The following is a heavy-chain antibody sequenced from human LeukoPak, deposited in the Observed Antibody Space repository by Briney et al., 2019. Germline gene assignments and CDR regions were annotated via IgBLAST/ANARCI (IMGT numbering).Heavy chain of an antibody. V-gene: IGHV3-23*01. CDR3: AKDHYWSIDY. J-gene: IGHJ4*02. CDR2: ISGSGDST. CDR1: GFTFNNYT. Sequence: GESLKISCTASGFTFNNYTMSWVRQAPGKGLEWVSAISGSGDSTYYADSVKGRVTISRDNSKNTLYLQMNSLRAEDTGVYYCAKDHYWSIDYWGRGTLVTVSS. D-gene: IGHD3-3*01.